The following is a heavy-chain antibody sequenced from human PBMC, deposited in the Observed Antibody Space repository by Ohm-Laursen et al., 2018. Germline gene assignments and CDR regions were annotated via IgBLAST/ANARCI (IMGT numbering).Heavy chain of an antibody. J-gene: IGHJ4*02. Sequence: SETLSLTCLVSGGSISSYYWSWIRQPPGKGLEWIGYIYYSGSTKYNPSLKSRVTISVDTSKNQFSLKLSSVTAADTAVYYCARHHYGDYADYWGQGTLVTVSS. V-gene: IGHV4-59*08. D-gene: IGHD4-17*01. CDR1: GGSISSYY. CDR2: IYYSGST. CDR3: ARHHYGDYADY.